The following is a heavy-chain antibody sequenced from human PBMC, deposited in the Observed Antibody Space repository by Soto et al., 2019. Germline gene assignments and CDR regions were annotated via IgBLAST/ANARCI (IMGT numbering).Heavy chain of an antibody. Sequence: QVQLVQSGAEVKKPGSSVKVSCKAPGGTFSSYAISWVRQAPGQGLEWMGGVIPIFGTAKYAKKFQGRVTSTADESTSTGYMELRSLRSEDTAVYYCARSQGGSSSLDIYYYYYYGMDVWGQGTTVTVSS. J-gene: IGHJ6*02. D-gene: IGHD2-15*01. CDR1: GGTFSSYA. V-gene: IGHV1-69*01. CDR2: VIPIFGTA. CDR3: ARSQGGSSSLDIYYYYYYGMDV.